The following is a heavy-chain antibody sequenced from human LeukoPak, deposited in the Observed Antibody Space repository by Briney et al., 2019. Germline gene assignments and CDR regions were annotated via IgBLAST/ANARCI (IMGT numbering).Heavy chain of an antibody. D-gene: IGHD4-17*01. CDR3: AGRYGDFALNAFDI. CDR1: AYTFTGYY. J-gene: IGHJ3*02. CDR2: INPKSGGT. Sequence: ASVKVSCKASAYTFTGYYMHWVRQAPGQGLEWMGWINPKSGGTNYAQKFQGRVTMTRDTSISTAYMELSRLRSDDTAVYYCAGRYGDFALNAFDIWGQGTMVTVSS. V-gene: IGHV1-2*02.